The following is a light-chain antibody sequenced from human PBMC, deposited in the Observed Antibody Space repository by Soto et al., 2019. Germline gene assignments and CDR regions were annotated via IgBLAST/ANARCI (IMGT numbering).Light chain of an antibody. J-gene: IGKJ1*01. CDR1: QPTTNW. V-gene: IGKV1-12*01. CDR3: QQANISPRM. Sequence: IQMTQSPSSVSAAVGDTVSITCRANQPTTNWLAWFQQRPGEPPKLLIYAASSLQGGVPSRFSGSGSGTEFTLTITRLQPEDSATYYCQQANISPRMFAQGTRV. CDR2: AAS.